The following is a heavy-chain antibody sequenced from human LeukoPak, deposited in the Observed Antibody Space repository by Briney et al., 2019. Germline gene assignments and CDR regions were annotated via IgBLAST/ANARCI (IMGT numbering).Heavy chain of an antibody. CDR3: AKNQASLNHFDY. CDR2: IYFGDST. V-gene: IGHV3-53*01. Sequence: PGGSLRLSCAASGFTVSSNYMSWVRQAPGKGLEWVSVIYFGDSTYYGDSVKGRFTISGDNSKNTLYLQMNSLRAEDTAVYYCAKNQASLNHFDYWGQGTLVTVSS. J-gene: IGHJ4*02. CDR1: GFTVSSNY.